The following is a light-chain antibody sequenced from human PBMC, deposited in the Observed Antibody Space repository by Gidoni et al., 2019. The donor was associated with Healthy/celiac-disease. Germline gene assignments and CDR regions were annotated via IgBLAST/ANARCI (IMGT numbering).Light chain of an antibody. CDR3: QQYDNLPLT. Sequence: EIQMTQSPSSPSASVGDRVTSTCQASQDISNYLNWYQQKPGKDPKLLIYDASNLETGVPSRFSGSGSGTDFTFTISSLHPEDIATYYCQQYDNLPLTFGGXTKVEIK. J-gene: IGKJ4*01. V-gene: IGKV1-33*01. CDR2: DAS. CDR1: QDISNY.